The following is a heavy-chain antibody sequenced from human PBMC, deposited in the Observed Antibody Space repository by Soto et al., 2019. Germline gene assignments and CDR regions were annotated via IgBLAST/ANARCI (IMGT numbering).Heavy chain of an antibody. CDR2: IYHSGST. J-gene: IGHJ4*02. Sequence: SETLSLTCAVSGGSISSGGYSWSWIRQPPGKGLEWIGYIYHSGSTNYNPSLKSRVTISVDTSKNQFSLKLSSVTAADTAVYYFARGWYSSSSSLNYWGQGTPVTVSS. CDR3: ARGWYSSSSSLNY. D-gene: IGHD6-6*01. CDR1: GGSISSGGYS. V-gene: IGHV4-30-2*01.